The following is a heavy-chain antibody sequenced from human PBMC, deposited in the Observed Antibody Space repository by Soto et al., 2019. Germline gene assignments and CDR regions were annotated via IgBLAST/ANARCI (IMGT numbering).Heavy chain of an antibody. CDR1: GYSFTIYC. D-gene: IGHD3-3*01. CDR3: ARQPAWSGYYWFDP. J-gene: IGHJ5*02. Sequence: GESLKISCKGSGYSFTIYCIGWVLQMPGKGLEWMGIIYPGDSDTRYSPSFQGQVTISADKSISTAYLQWSSLKASDTAMYYCARQPAWSGYYWFDPWGQGTLVTVSS. CDR2: IYPGDSDT. V-gene: IGHV5-51*01.